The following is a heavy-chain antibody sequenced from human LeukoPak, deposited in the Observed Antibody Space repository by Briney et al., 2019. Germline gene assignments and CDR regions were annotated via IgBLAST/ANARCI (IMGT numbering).Heavy chain of an antibody. CDR3: ARAGRNGYCSSTSCYNSPILFDY. CDR1: GGSISSYY. Sequence: PSETLSLTCTVSGGSISSYYWSWIRQPPGKGLEWIGYIYTSGSTNYNPSLKSRVTISVDTSKNQFSLKLSSVTAADTAVYYCARAGRNGYCSSTSCYNSPILFDYWGQGTLVTVYS. V-gene: IGHV4-4*09. D-gene: IGHD2-2*02. CDR2: IYTSGST. J-gene: IGHJ4*02.